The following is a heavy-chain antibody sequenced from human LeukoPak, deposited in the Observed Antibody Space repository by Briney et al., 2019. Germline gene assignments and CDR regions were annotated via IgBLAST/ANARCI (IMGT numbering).Heavy chain of an antibody. D-gene: IGHD2-2*01. Sequence: PGGSLRLSCAASGLTLNYDWMTWVRQAPGKGLEWVGRIKSISDGGTRDYAAPVKGRFTMSRDDSRNTVYLQMSSLKTEDTAVYYCARGRYCASSTCPGAFDLWGQGTVVTVSS. J-gene: IGHJ3*01. CDR2: IKSISDGGTR. V-gene: IGHV3-15*01. CDR1: GLTLNYDW. CDR3: ARGRYCASSTCPGAFDL.